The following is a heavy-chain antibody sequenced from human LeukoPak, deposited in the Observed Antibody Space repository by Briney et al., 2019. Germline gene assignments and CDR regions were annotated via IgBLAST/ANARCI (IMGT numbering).Heavy chain of an antibody. D-gene: IGHD6-19*01. Sequence: ASQTLSLTCTVSGGSISSGSYYWSWIRQPAGKGLEWIRRIYTSGSTNYNPSLKSRVTISVDTSKNQFSLKLSSVTAADTAVYYCARAVSAVAGYYYYYYMDVWGKGTTVTVSS. V-gene: IGHV4-61*02. CDR1: GGSISSGSYY. CDR2: IYTSGST. CDR3: ARAVSAVAGYYYYYYMDV. J-gene: IGHJ6*03.